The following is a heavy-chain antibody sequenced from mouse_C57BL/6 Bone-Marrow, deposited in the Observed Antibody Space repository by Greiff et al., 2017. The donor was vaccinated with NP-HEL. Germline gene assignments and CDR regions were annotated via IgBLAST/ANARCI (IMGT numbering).Heavy chain of an antibody. D-gene: IGHD2-5*01. Sequence: EVQRVESGEGLVKPGGSLKLSCAASGFTFSSYAMSWVRQTPEKRLEWVAYISSGGDYIYYADTVKGRFTISRDNARNTLYLQMSSLKSEDTAMYYCTRDQEGYSNLGYAMDYWGQGTSVTVSS. CDR1: GFTFSSYA. CDR3: TRDQEGYSNLGYAMDY. V-gene: IGHV5-9-1*02. CDR2: ISSGGDYI. J-gene: IGHJ4*01.